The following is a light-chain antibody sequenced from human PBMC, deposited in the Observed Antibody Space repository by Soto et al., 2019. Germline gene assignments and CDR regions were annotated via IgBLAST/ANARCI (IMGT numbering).Light chain of an antibody. CDR2: DPS. J-gene: IGKJ1*01. CDR1: QSISSW. Sequence: DIQMTQSPSTLSASVGDRVTITCRASQSISSWLAWYQQKPGKAPKLLIYDPSSLESGVPSRFSGSGSGTEFTLTISSLQPDDFATYYCKQYNSYSGTFGQGTKVEIK. V-gene: IGKV1-5*01. CDR3: KQYNSYSGT.